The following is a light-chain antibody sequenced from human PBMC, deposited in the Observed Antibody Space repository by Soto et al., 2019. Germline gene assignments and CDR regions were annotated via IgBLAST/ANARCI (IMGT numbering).Light chain of an antibody. J-gene: IGKJ4*01. CDR2: AAS. CDR1: QSVGRNY. CDR3: QQYASSPLT. V-gene: IGKV3-20*01. Sequence: ETVLTQSPGTLSVSPGERATLSCRASQSVGRNYLAWYQQKPGQAPRLLIHAASTRATGIPDRFSGSGSGSDFTLTISRLEPEDSAFYYCQQYASSPLTFGGGTKVAT.